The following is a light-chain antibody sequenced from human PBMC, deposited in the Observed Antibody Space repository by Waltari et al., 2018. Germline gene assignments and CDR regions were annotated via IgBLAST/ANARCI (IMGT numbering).Light chain of an antibody. Sequence: DIIMTQSPDSLAVSLGERATLNCKSNQSLLYDANNRDYLAWFRQKPGQPPTFLIYWASTRESGVPDRFSGSGSGTDFTLTIPSRQAEDVGVYYCQQYYTHPITFGQGSRLEI. CDR2: WAS. J-gene: IGKJ5*01. CDR3: QQYYTHPIT. V-gene: IGKV4-1*01. CDR1: QSLLYDANNRDY.